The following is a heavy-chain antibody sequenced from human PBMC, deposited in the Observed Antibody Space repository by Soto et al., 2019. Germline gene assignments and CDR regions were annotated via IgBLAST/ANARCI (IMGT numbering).Heavy chain of an antibody. CDR1: GVSISSDNW. CDR2: IHHSGST. CDR3: ARDKGSHPGD. V-gene: IGHV4-4*02. Sequence: QVQLQESGPGLVRPSGTVSLTCAVSGVSISSDNWWSWVRQPPGKALEWIGEIHHSGSTNYNPSLKSRVTMSLVPSKDPFSLTLNSVTAADTAFCYCARDKGSHPGDWGQGTLVSVSS. J-gene: IGHJ4*02. D-gene: IGHD6-13*01.